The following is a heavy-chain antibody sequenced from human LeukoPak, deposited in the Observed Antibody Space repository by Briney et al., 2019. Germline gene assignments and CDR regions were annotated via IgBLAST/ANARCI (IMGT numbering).Heavy chain of an antibody. CDR2: ISGSGYYS. Sequence: GRSLRLSCAASEFTFDNYAMSWVRQAPGKGLEWVSVISGSGYYSYYADSVKGRFTVSRDNSKTTLYLQMNSLRAEDTAVYYCGAGGPDYWGQGTLVTVSS. V-gene: IGHV3-23*01. CDR3: GAGGPDY. J-gene: IGHJ4*02. D-gene: IGHD3-16*01. CDR1: EFTFDNYA.